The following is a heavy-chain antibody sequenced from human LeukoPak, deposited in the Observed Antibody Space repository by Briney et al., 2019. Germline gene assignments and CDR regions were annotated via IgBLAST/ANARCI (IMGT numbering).Heavy chain of an antibody. CDR3: ARVAYSSGWYPRYYFDY. CDR2: ISSDGTNT. J-gene: IGHJ4*02. D-gene: IGHD6-19*01. V-gene: IGHV3-74*01. CDR1: GFTLSSHW. Sequence: PGGSLRLSCAASGFTLSSHWMHWVRQAPGKGLAWVSRISSDGTNTNYADSVKGRFTISRDNAKNSLYLQTNCLRAEDTAVYYCARVAYSSGWYPRYYFDYWGQGTLVTVSS.